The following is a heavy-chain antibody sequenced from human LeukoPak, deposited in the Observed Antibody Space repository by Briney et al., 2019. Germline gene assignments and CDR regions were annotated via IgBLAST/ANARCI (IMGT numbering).Heavy chain of an antibody. Sequence: PSETLSLTCTVSGGSISSSSYYWRWIRQPPGKGLEWIGSIYYSGSTYYNPSLKSRVTISVDTSKNQFSLKLSSVTAADTAVYYCERLYSSSSGKAFDIWGQGTMVTVSS. CDR1: GGSISSSSYY. J-gene: IGHJ3*02. CDR3: ERLYSSSSGKAFDI. CDR2: IYYSGST. D-gene: IGHD6-6*01. V-gene: IGHV4-39*01.